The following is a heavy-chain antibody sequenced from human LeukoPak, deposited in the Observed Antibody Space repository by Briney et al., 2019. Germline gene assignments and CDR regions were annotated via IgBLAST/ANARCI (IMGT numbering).Heavy chain of an antibody. Sequence: KTSETLSLTCTVSGGSISSYYWGWIRQPPGKGLEWIGSIYYSGSTYYNPSLKSRVTISVDTSKNQFSLKLSSVTAADTAVYYCARQGYTYYYDSSGYYPFDYWGQGTLVTVSS. CDR1: GGSISSYY. V-gene: IGHV4-39*01. D-gene: IGHD3-22*01. CDR3: ARQGYTYYYDSSGYYPFDY. J-gene: IGHJ4*02. CDR2: IYYSGST.